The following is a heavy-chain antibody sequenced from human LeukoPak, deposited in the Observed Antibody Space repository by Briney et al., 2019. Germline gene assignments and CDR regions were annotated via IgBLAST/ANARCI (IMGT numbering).Heavy chain of an antibody. CDR2: ISYDGSNK. J-gene: IGHJ4*02. CDR1: GFTFSSYA. D-gene: IGHD3-9*01. Sequence: GGSLRLSCAASGFTFSSYAMHWVRQAPGKGLEWVAVISYDGSNKYYADSVKGRFTISRDNSKNTLYLQMNSLRAEDTAVYFCAKDQRDDILTGYPYIYWDYWGQGTLVTVSS. V-gene: IGHV3-30-3*01. CDR3: AKDQRDDILTGYPYIYWDY.